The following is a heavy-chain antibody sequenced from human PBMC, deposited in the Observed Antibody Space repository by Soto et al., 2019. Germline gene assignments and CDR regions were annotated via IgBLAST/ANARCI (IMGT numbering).Heavy chain of an antibody. CDR3: ERRRSHYYYGMDV. CDR1: GGCISSGGYY. V-gene: IGHV4-31*03. CDR2: IYYSGST. J-gene: IGHJ6*02. Sequence: ILSLTFTVSGGCISSGGYYGSGIRQHPGKGLEWIGYIYYSGSTYYNPSLKSRVTISVDTSKNQFSLKLSSVTAADTAVYYCERRRSHYYYGMDVWGQGTTVTVSS.